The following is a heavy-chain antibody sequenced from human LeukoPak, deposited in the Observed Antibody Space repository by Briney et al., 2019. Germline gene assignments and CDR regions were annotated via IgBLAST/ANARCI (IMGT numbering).Heavy chain of an antibody. Sequence: SETLSLTCTVSGGSITSYYWSWIRQPAGKGLEWIGRIYNSGSTNYNPSLKSRVTMSVDASKNQFSLKLSSVTAADTAVYYCARVGDYALKDWGQGTLVTVSS. CDR1: GGSITSYY. D-gene: IGHD3-16*01. V-gene: IGHV4-4*07. CDR2: IYNSGST. J-gene: IGHJ4*02. CDR3: ARVGDYALKD.